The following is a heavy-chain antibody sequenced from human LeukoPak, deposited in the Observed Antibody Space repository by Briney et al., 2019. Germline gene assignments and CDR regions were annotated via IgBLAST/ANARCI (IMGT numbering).Heavy chain of an antibody. CDR1: GFTFSSYA. Sequence: GGSLRLSCAASGFTFSSYAMRWVRQAPGKGLQWVATISGSAGSAYYADSVRGRFTISRDNSKNTLSLQMNSLRAEDTAIYYCAKAFGNSDDYYYYMDVWGKGTTVTVSS. CDR2: ISGSAGSA. V-gene: IGHV3-23*01. D-gene: IGHD4-23*01. CDR3: AKAFGNSDDYYYYMDV. J-gene: IGHJ6*03.